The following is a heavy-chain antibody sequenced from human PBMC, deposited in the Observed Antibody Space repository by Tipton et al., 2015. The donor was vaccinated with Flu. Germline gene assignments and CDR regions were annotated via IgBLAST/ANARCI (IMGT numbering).Heavy chain of an antibody. J-gene: IGHJ6*02. D-gene: IGHD3-3*01. Sequence: VQLVQSGAEVKKPGESLKISCKDSKYSFTSYWIGWVRQMPGKGLEWMGIIYPDDSDTRYSPSFQGQVTISADKSSSTAYLQVNSLRAEDTAVYYCARDHPPSSTVLGEITDYFGMDVWGQGTTVTVSS. V-gene: IGHV5-51*01. CDR1: KYSFTSYW. CDR2: IYPDDSDT. CDR3: ARDHPPSSTVLGEITDYFGMDV.